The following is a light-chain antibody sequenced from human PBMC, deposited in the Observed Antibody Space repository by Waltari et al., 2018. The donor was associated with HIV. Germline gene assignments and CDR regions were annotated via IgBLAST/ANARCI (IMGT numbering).Light chain of an antibody. V-gene: IGLV2-8*01. J-gene: IGLJ2*01. CDR1: SSDVGAYKY. CDR3: SSYAGSNRVV. Sequence: QSALTQPPSASGAPGQSVTISCTGTSSDVGAYKYVSWYQQYPGRAPKLLIYEVTKRPSGVPDRFSGSKSDNTASLTVSGLQAADEADYYCSSYAGSNRVVFGGGTKLTVL. CDR2: EVT.